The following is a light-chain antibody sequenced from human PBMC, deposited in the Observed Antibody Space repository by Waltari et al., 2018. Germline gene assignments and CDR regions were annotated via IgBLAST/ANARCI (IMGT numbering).Light chain of an antibody. CDR2: GAS. V-gene: IGKV1-12*01. Sequence: DIQMTQSPSFVSASVGDRVTITCRASQGSGSWLAWYQQKPGKAPKLLVSGASTLQSEVPSRFSGSGSGTEFSLTINSLQPEDVATYYCQQATSFPLTFGGGTKVEIK. CDR1: QGSGSW. J-gene: IGKJ4*01. CDR3: QQATSFPLT.